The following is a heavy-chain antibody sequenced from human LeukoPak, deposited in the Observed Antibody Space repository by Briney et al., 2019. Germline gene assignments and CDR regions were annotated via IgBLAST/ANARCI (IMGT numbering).Heavy chain of an antibody. CDR1: GFTFSSYS. V-gene: IGHV3-21*04. J-gene: IGHJ4*02. CDR3: AASNYGGNSVDFDY. Sequence: KSGGSLRLSCAASGFTFSSYSMNWVRQAPGKGLEWVSSISSSSSYIYYADSVKGRFTISRDNAKNSLYLQMNSLRAEDTAVYYCAASNYGGNSVDFDYWGQGTLVTVSS. CDR2: ISSSSSYI. D-gene: IGHD4-17*01.